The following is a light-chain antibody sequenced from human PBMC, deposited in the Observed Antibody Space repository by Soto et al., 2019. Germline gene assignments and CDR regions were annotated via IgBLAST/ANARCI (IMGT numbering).Light chain of an antibody. CDR3: SSYTSDNRSYV. J-gene: IGLJ1*01. V-gene: IGLV2-14*01. CDR2: EVR. Sequence: QSALTQPASVSGTPGQSITFSCTGTSSDVGAYTSVSWYRQHPGKAPKLIIYEVRNRPSGVSNRFSGSKSGNTASLTISGLQAEDEAHYYCSSYTSDNRSYVFGTGTKVTVL. CDR1: SSDVGAYTS.